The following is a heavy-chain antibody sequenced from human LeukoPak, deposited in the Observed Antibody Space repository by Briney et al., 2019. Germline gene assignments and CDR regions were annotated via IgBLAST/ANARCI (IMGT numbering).Heavy chain of an antibody. CDR2: ISGSGDRT. CDR3: AKQRSEVVVAATNY. V-gene: IGHV3-23*01. J-gene: IGHJ4*02. CDR1: GFTFINYV. D-gene: IGHD2-15*01. Sequence: PEGSLRLSCAGSGFTFINYVMNWVRQAPGKGLEWVSAISGSGDRTYYADFVKGQFTISRDNSKNTVYLQMNSLRAEDTAVYYCAKQRSEVVVAATNYWGQGTLVTVSS.